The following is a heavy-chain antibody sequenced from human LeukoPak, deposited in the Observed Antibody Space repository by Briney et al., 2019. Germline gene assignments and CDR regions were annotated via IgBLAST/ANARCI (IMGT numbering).Heavy chain of an antibody. Sequence: PGGSLRLSCTPSGFTFSSLSMNWVGLAPRKRLEWVSYIIGTSSNIYYADSVKGRFTISRDNAKNSLYLQMNSLRDEDTAVYYCATKGDCHDYWGQGTLVTVSS. V-gene: IGHV3-48*02. CDR1: GFTFSSLS. J-gene: IGHJ4*02. D-gene: IGHD2-21*02. CDR2: IIGTSSNI. CDR3: ATKGDCHDY.